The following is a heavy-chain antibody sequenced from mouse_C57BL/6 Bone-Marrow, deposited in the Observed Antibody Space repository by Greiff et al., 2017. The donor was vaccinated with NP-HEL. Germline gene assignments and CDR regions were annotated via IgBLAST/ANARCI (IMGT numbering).Heavy chain of an antibody. CDR1: GFTFSDYG. Sequence: EVLLQESGGGLVKPGGSLKLSCAASGFTFSDYGMHWVRQAPEKGLEWVGYISSGSSTIYYADTVKGRSTISRDNATNTLFLQITSLTSEDTAMYYGARHYGGVYYYAMDYWGQGTSVTVSS. V-gene: IGHV5-17*01. CDR2: ISSGSSTI. CDR3: ARHYGGVYYYAMDY. D-gene: IGHD1-1*02. J-gene: IGHJ4*01.